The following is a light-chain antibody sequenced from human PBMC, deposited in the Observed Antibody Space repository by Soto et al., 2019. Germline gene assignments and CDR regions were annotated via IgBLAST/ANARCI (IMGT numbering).Light chain of an antibody. CDR3: QQYYSFPFT. CDR1: RSVLYTSNNKNY. Sequence: DIVMTQSPVSLAVSLGERATINCKSSRSVLYTSNNKNYLAWYQRKPGQPPKLLIYWASTRESGVPDRFSGSGSGTDFTLTISSLQAEDVAVYYCQQYYSFPFTFGGGARVEI. J-gene: IGKJ4*01. V-gene: IGKV4-1*01. CDR2: WAS.